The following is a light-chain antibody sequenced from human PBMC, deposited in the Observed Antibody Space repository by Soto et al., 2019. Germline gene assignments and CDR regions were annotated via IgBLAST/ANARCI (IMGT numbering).Light chain of an antibody. V-gene: IGLV2-11*01. Sequence: QSALTQPRSVSGSPGQSVTISCTGTSSDVGGYNYGSWYQQHPGKAPKLMIYDVSKRPSGVPDRFSGSKSGNTASLTIFGLQAEDEADYYCCSYAGSYTWVFGGGTKLTVL. CDR2: DVS. CDR1: SSDVGGYNY. CDR3: CSYAGSYTWV. J-gene: IGLJ3*02.